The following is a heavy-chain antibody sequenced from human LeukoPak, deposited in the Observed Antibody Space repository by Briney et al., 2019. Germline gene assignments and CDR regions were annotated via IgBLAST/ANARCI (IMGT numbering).Heavy chain of an antibody. V-gene: IGHV3-30*04. CDR2: ISYDGSNK. Sequence: TGGSLRLPCAASGFTFSSYAMHWVRQAPGKGLEWVAVISYDGSNKYYADSVKGRFTISRDNSKNTLYLQMNSLRAEDTAVYYCARNLSGGNYYFDYWGQGTLVTVSS. D-gene: IGHD4-23*01. CDR3: ARNLSGGNYYFDY. J-gene: IGHJ4*02. CDR1: GFTFSSYA.